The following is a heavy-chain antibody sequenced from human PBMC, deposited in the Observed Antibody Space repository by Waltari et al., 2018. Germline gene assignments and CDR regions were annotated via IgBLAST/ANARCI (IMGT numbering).Heavy chain of an antibody. J-gene: IGHJ4*02. D-gene: IGHD7-27*01. CDR3: VRPFELGID. V-gene: IGHV3-73*01. CDR1: GLLFSDFA. CDR2: IRSRTKGDAT. Sequence: EVQLVESGGALVQPGGSLKLSCAASGLLFSDFAIHWVRQASGKGPEWVGRIRSRTKGDATAYIASVEGRFTISRDDSKNTVYLQMNSLKTDDTAVYYCVRPFELGIDWGQGTLVTVSS.